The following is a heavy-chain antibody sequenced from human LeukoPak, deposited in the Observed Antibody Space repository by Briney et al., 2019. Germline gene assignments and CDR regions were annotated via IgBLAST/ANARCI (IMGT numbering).Heavy chain of an antibody. CDR2: IKQGGSEK. D-gene: IGHD1-26*01. CDR1: GLTFSSYW. V-gene: IGHV3-7*01. Sequence: PGGSLRLSCAASGLTFSSYWMSWVRQAPGKGLEWVANIKQGGSEKYYVDSVKGRFTISRDNAKNSLYLQMNSLRAEDTAVYYCARLIVGATAEYFQHWGQGTLVTVSS. CDR3: ARLIVGATAEYFQH. J-gene: IGHJ1*01.